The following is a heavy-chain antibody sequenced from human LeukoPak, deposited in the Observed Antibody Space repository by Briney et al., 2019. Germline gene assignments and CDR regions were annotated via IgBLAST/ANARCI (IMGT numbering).Heavy chain of an antibody. CDR1: GFNLGSYW. V-gene: IGHV3-7*01. Sequence: PGGSLRLSCTASGFNLGSYWMTWLRQAPGRGLEWVANIRHDGSRIHYVDAVRGRFTISRDNAKNSVYLQVDSLRVEDTAVYFCVRDQNPGKFGQYYDAFDIWGQGTLVTVSP. CDR2: IRHDGSRI. CDR3: VRDQNPGKFGQYYDAFDI. D-gene: IGHD3-10*01. J-gene: IGHJ3*02.